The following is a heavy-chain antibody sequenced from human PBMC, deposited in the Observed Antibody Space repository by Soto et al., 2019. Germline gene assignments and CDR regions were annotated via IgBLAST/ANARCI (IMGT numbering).Heavy chain of an antibody. CDR2: ISGSGGST. Sequence: HPGWSLRLSCAAFGFQISSSSMKWVRRAPGEGLEWVSAISGSGGSTYYADSVKGRFTISRDNSKNTLYLQMNSLRAEDTAVYYGAKDGATRYQLLMGFDYWGQGTRVTVSA. CDR1: GFQISSSS. V-gene: IGHV3-23*01. D-gene: IGHD2-2*01. J-gene: IGHJ4*02. CDR3: AKDGATRYQLLMGFDY.